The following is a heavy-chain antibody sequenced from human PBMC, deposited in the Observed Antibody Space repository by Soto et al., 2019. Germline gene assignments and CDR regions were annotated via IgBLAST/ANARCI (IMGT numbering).Heavy chain of an antibody. Sequence: EVQLVESGGGLVQPGGSLKLSCAASGFTFSASAMHWVRQASGKGLEWVGRIRTKANNYATAYAASVKGRFTISRDDSKNTAYLQMNSRKTEDTAVYYCTRLVEQGLEGLFDYWGQGTLITVSS. V-gene: IGHV3-73*02. CDR1: GFTFSASA. D-gene: IGHD6-19*01. CDR3: TRLVEQGLEGLFDY. J-gene: IGHJ4*02. CDR2: IRTKANNYAT.